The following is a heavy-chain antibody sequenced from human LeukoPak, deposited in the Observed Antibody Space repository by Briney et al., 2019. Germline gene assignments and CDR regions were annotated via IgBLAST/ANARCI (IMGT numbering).Heavy chain of an antibody. CDR1: GGSISSGDYY. V-gene: IGHV4-30-4*08. D-gene: IGHD2-2*01. Sequence: PSQTLSLTCTVSGGSISSGDYYWSSIRQPPGKGLEWIGYIYYSGSTYYNPSLKSRVTISVDTSKNQFSLKLSSVTAADTAVYYCARGGGIVVVPAAYDYWGQGTLVTVSS. J-gene: IGHJ4*02. CDR3: ARGGGIVVVPAAYDY. CDR2: IYYSGST.